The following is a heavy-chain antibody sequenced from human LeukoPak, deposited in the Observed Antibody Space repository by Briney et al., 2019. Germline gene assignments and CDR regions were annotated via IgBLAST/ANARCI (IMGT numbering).Heavy chain of an antibody. CDR2: IGTPVDT. D-gene: IGHD1-26*01. V-gene: IGHV3-13*01. CDR1: GFTFSSYG. CDR3: ARGRSYYEEFDY. J-gene: IGHJ4*02. Sequence: QSGGSLRLSCAASGFTFSSYGMPWVRQPTGKGLEWVSGIGTPVDTYYPGSVKGRFTISRENAKTSLYLQMNSLRAGDTAVYYCARGRSYYEEFDYWGQGTLVTVSS.